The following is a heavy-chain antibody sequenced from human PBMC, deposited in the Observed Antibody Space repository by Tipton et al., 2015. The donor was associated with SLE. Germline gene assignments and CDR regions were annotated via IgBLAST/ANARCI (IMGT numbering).Heavy chain of an antibody. CDR1: GFTFSSYT. D-gene: IGHD1-1*01. Sequence: SLRLSCAASGFTFSSYTMMWVRQAPGKGLEWVSSISPSSGYIHYADSVKGRFTISRDNAKNSLYLQMNSLRAEDTAVYYCVRETNWNDGAFDIWGQGTMVTVSS. V-gene: IGHV3-21*03. J-gene: IGHJ3*02. CDR3: VRETNWNDGAFDI. CDR2: ISPSSGYI.